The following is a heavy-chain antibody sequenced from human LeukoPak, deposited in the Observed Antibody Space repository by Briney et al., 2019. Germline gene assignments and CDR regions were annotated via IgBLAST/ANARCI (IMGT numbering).Heavy chain of an antibody. D-gene: IGHD2-21*02. CDR2: ISSSSSYI. V-gene: IGHV3-21*01. Sequence: GGSLRLSCAASGFTFSSYSMNWVRQAPGKGLEWVSSISSSSSYIYYADSVKGRFTISRDNSKNTLYLQMNSLRAEDTAVYYCARDYCGGDCYWGSGMDVWGQGTTVTVSS. CDR3: ARDYCGGDCYWGSGMDV. CDR1: GFTFSSYS. J-gene: IGHJ6*02.